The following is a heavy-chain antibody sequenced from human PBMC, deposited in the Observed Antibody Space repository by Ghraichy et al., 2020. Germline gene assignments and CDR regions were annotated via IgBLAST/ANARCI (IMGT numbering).Heavy chain of an antibody. Sequence: GESLNISCAASGFSFSRFGLYWVRQAPGKGLDWVAFIRYDESNIFYGDSVEGRFSISRDISKNTVYLHMNGLRTEDSAVYYCARDLYEHYMDAWGKATAGTVPS. V-gene: IGHV3-30*02. CDR3: ARDLYEHYMDA. CDR2: IRYDESNI. CDR1: GFSFSRFG. D-gene: IGHD2-8*01. J-gene: IGHJ6*03.